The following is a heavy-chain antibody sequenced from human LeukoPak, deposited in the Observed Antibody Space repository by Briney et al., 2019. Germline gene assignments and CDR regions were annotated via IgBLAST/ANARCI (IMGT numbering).Heavy chain of an antibody. CDR1: GYTLTELS. J-gene: IGHJ4*02. D-gene: IGHD3-22*01. CDR3: APRSHYYDSSGYYYAFDY. CDR2: FDPEDGET. V-gene: IGHV1-24*01. Sequence: ASVTVSCKVSGYTLTELSMHWVRQAPGKGLEWMGGFDPEDGETIYAQKFQGRVTVTEDTSTDTAYMELSSLRSEDTAVYYCAPRSHYYDSSGYYYAFDYWGQGTLVTVSS.